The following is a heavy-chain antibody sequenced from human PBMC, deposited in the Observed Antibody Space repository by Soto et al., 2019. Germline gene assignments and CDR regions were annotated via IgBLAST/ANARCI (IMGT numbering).Heavy chain of an antibody. D-gene: IGHD5-12*01. CDR1: GFSLTSGVG. CDR3: AHIDPEIVTVGGHGGFDY. J-gene: IGHJ4*02. CDR2: IYWDDDK. Sequence: QITLKESGPTLVRPPQTLTLTCTFSGFSLTSGVGVGWIRQPPGKALEWLALIYWDDDKRYSPSLKNRLNITKDTSKNQVVLTMTNVGPVDTATYFCAHIDPEIVTVGGHGGFDYWGQGTLVTVSS. V-gene: IGHV2-5*02.